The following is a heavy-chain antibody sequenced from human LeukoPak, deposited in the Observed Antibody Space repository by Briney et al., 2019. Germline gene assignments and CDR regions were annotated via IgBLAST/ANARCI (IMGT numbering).Heavy chain of an antibody. D-gene: IGHD5-12*01. J-gene: IGHJ4*02. CDR2: INPNSGGT. CDR1: GYTFTGYY. Sequence: ASVKVSCKASGYTFTGYYMHWVRQAPGQGLEWLGWINPNSGGTNYAQKFQGRVTITRDTSISIAYMELSRLRSDDAAVYYCARASGYSAYDQFDYWGQGTLVTVSS. V-gene: IGHV1-2*02. CDR3: ARASGYSAYDQFDY.